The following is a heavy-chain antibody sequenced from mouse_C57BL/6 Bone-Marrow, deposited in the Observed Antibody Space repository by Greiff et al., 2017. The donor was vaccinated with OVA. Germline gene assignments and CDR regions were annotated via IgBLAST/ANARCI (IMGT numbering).Heavy chain of an antibody. V-gene: IGHV5-4*01. CDR2: ISDGGSYT. CDR3: ARAYYGSSYYAMDY. CDR1: GFTFSSYA. J-gene: IGHJ4*01. D-gene: IGHD1-1*01. Sequence: EVHLVESGGGLVKPGGSLKLSCAASGFTFSSYAMSWVRQTPEKRLEWVATISDGGSYTYSPDNVKGRFTISRDNAKNNLYLQMSHLKSEDTAMYYCARAYYGSSYYAMDYWGQGTSVTVSS.